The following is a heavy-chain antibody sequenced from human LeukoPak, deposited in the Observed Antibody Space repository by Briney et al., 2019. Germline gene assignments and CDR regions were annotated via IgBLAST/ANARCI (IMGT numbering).Heavy chain of an antibody. CDR2: IYPGDSDT. J-gene: IGHJ4*02. D-gene: IGHD2-21*02. CDR3: ARLGYCGGDYFYYFDY. CDR1: GYSFTSYW. V-gene: IGHV5-51*01. Sequence: GESLKISCKGSGYSFTSYWIGWVRQMPGKGLEWMGIIYPGDSDTRYSPSFQGQVTISADKSISTAYLQWSSLKASDTAMYYCARLGYCGGDYFYYFDYWGQGTLVTVSS.